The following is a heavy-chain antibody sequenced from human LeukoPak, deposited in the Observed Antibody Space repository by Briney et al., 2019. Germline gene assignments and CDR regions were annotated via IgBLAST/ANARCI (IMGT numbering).Heavy chain of an antibody. CDR3: ARHPYLHSRFDY. CDR1: GGSISSSSYY. CDR2: IYYSGST. V-gene: IGHV4-39*01. Sequence: SETLSLTCTASGGSISSSSYYWGWIRQPPGKGLEWIGSIYYSGSTYYNPSLKSRVTISVDTSKNQFSLKLSSVTAADTAVYYCARHPYLHSRFDYWGQGTLVTVSS. D-gene: IGHD2-15*01. J-gene: IGHJ4*02.